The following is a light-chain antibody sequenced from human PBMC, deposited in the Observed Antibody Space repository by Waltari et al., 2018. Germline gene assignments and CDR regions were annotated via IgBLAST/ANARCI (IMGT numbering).Light chain of an antibody. V-gene: IGKV1-5*03. Sequence: DIQMTQSPSTLSASVGDRVTITCRASQTIESWLAWYQQKPGKAPNLLIYKASSLESGVPSRFSGSGSGTEFTLTISSLQPDDSATYYCQQYKSGWLTFGGGTKVEIK. CDR3: QQYKSGWLT. CDR2: KAS. CDR1: QTIESW. J-gene: IGKJ4*01.